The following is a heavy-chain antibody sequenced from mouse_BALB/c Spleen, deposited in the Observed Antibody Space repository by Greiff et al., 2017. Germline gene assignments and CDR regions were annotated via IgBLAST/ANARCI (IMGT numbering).Heavy chain of an antibody. D-gene: IGHD2-14*01. Sequence: EVKLVESGGGLVKPGGSLKLSCAASGFTFSSYAMSWVRQTPEKRLEWVASISSGGSYTYYPDSVKGRFTISRDNAKNTLYLQMSSLKSEDTAMYYCTRDGYDDGGYYAMDYWGQGTSVTVSS. V-gene: IGHV5-6-4*01. CDR3: TRDGYDDGGYYAMDY. J-gene: IGHJ4*01. CDR1: GFTFSSYA. CDR2: ISSGGSYT.